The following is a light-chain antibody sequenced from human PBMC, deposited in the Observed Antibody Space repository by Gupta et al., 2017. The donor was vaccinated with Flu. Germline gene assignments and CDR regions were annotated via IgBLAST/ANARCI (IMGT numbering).Light chain of an antibody. V-gene: IGLV7-43*01. CDR2: SKS. CDR3: RLYSGGAQYWV. J-gene: IGLJ3*02. CDR1: TGAVTSGYY. Sequence: TVVTQGPSLTVSPGGPVTLTCASSTGAVTSGYYPSWFQQKPGQAPRQLIYSKSKKHSWTPARFSGSLLGGKAALTLSGVQPEEEAEYYCRLYSGGAQYWVFGGGTKLTVL.